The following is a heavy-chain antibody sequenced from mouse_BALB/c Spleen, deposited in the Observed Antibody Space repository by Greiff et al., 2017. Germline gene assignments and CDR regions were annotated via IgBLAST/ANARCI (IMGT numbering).Heavy chain of an antibody. J-gene: IGHJ1*01. V-gene: IGHV5-17*02. D-gene: IGHD2-10*02. CDR3: ARSYGNYGYWYFDV. CDR1: GFTFSSFG. Sequence: DVMLVESGGGLVQPGGSRKLSCAASGFTFSSFGMHWVRQAPEKGLEWVAYISSGSSTIYYADTVKGRFTISRDNPKNTLFLQMTSLRSEDTAMYYCARSYGNYGYWYFDVWGAGTTVTVSS. CDR2: ISSGSSTI.